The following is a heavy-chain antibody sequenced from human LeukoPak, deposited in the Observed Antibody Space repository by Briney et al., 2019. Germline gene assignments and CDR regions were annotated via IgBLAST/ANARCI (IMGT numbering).Heavy chain of an antibody. Sequence: PSETLSLTCAVSGYSISSGYYWGWIRQPPGKGLEWIGSIYHSGSTYYNPSLKSRVTISVGTSKNQFSLKLSSVTAADTAVYYCARRCSGGSCFAGYYYMDVWGKGTTVTVS. CDR1: GYSISSGYY. CDR2: IYHSGST. CDR3: ARRCSGGSCFAGYYYMDV. D-gene: IGHD2-15*01. V-gene: IGHV4-38-2*01. J-gene: IGHJ6*03.